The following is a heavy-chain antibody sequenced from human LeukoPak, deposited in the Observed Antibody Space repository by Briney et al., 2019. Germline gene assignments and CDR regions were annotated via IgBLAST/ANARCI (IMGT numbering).Heavy chain of an antibody. Sequence: SETLSLTCTVSGGSISSLNYHWTWIRQPAGKGLELIGRIYTSGSTNYSPSFKSRVTISVDTSKNQFSLKLSSVTAADTAVYYCARDPGGSGPASWGPGTLVTVSS. CDR2: IYTSGST. CDR1: GGSISSLNYH. V-gene: IGHV4-61*02. D-gene: IGHD6-19*01. J-gene: IGHJ5*02. CDR3: ARDPGGSGPAS.